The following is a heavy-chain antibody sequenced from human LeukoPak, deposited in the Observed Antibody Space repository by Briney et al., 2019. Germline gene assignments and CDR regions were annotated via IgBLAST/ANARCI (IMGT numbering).Heavy chain of an antibody. CDR1: GGSIGSSSYY. V-gene: IGHV4-39*01. D-gene: IGHD3-22*01. CDR2: IYYSGST. J-gene: IGHJ4*02. CDR3: ARRGFTYYYDSSGYYYGYYFDY. Sequence: PSETLSLTCTVSGGSIGSSSYYWGWIRQPPGKGLEWIGSIYYSGSTYYNPSLKSRVTISVDTSKNQFSLKLSSVTAADTAVYYCARRGFTYYYDSSGYYYGYYFDYWGQGTLVTVSS.